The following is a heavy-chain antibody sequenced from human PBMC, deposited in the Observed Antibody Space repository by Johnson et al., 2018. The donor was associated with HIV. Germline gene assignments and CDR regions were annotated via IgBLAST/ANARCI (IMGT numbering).Heavy chain of an antibody. CDR3: VAGWGPGSFDI. V-gene: IGHV3-30-3*01. Sequence: VQLVESGGGVVQPGRSLRLSCAASGFIFSSYAMHWVRQAPGKGLEWVAVIYCDGSNTYYADSVKGRFTISRDNSKNTLYLQMNSLRTEDMAVDYCVAGWGPGSFDIWGQGTIVRVSS. J-gene: IGHJ3*02. CDR1: GFIFSSYA. D-gene: IGHD3-16*01. CDR2: IYCDGSNT.